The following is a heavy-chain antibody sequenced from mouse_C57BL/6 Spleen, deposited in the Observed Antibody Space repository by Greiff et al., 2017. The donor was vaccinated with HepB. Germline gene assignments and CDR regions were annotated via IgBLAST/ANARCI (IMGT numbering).Heavy chain of an antibody. CDR1: GYAFTNYL. J-gene: IGHJ4*01. CDR2: INPGSGGT. D-gene: IGHD2-14*01. V-gene: IGHV1-54*01. Sequence: QVQLQQSGAELVRPGTSVKVSCKASGYAFTNYLIEWVKQRPGQGLGWIGVINPGSGGTNYNEKFKGKATLTADKSSSTAYMQLSSLTSEDSAVYFCAKGTYYAMDYWGQGTSVTVSS. CDR3: AKGTYYAMDY.